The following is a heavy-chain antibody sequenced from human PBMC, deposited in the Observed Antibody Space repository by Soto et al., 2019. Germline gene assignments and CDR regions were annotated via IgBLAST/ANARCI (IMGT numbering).Heavy chain of an antibody. V-gene: IGHV4-59*01. Sequence: SETLSLTCSVSGGSITSGYWTWIRQPPGKGLEWIGYIYQGGSINYNPSLKSRVIISVDTAKNHFSVRLNSVTAADTAVYYCTGAYYDINVYILDPLGQATSVT. J-gene: IGHJ5*02. CDR2: IYQGGSI. D-gene: IGHD3-22*01. CDR1: GGSITSGY. CDR3: TGAYYDINVYILDP.